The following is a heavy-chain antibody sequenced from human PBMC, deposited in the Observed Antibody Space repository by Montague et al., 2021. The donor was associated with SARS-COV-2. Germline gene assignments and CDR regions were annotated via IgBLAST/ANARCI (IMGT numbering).Heavy chain of an antibody. V-gene: IGHV3-48*03. Sequence: SLRLSCAASGFTFSSYEMNWVRQAPGKGLEWVSYISSSGSTIYYADSVKGRFTISRDNAKSSLYLQMNSLRAEDTAVYYCARAGDFGYGSGSYAGGFDYWGQGTLVTVSS. D-gene: IGHD3-10*01. J-gene: IGHJ4*02. CDR3: ARAGDFGYGSGSYAGGFDY. CDR2: ISSSGSTI. CDR1: GFTFSSYE.